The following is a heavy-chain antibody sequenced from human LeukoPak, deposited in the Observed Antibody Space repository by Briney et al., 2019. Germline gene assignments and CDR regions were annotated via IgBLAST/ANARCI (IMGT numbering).Heavy chain of an antibody. V-gene: IGHV3-11*01. Sequence: GGSLRLSCAASEFTFSDYYMSWIRQAPGKGLEWVSYISSSGSTIYYADSVKGRFTISRDNAKNSLYLQMNSLRAEDTAVYYCARDMTTVTSYWFDPWGQGTLVTVSS. J-gene: IGHJ5*02. CDR2: ISSSGSTI. D-gene: IGHD4-11*01. CDR1: EFTFSDYY. CDR3: ARDMTTVTSYWFDP.